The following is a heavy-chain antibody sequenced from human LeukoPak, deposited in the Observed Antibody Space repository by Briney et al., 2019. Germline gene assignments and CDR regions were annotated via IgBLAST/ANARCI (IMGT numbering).Heavy chain of an antibody. D-gene: IGHD3-10*01. CDR1: GFTFSDYY. CDR3: ARDGWFGESGDAFDI. V-gene: IGHV3-11*04. J-gene: IGHJ3*02. CDR2: ISSSGSTI. Sequence: MTGGSLRLSCAASGFTFSDYYMSWIRQAPGKGLEWVSYISSSGSTIYYADSVKGRFTISRDNAKNSLYLQMNSLRAEDTAVYYCARDGWFGESGDAFDIWGQGTMVTVSS.